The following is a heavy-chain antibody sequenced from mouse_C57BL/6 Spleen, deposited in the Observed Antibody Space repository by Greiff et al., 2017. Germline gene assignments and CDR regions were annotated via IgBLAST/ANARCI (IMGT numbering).Heavy chain of an antibody. CDR1: GFSLTSYG. D-gene: IGHD1-1*01. CDR3: APSVVATDYAMDY. CDR2: IWRGGST. J-gene: IGHJ4*01. Sequence: QVQLQQSGPGLVQPSQSLSITCTVSGFSLTSYGVHWVRQSPGKGLEWLGVIWRGGSTDYNAAFMSRLSITQDNSKSQVFFNMNSLQADDTAIYYCAPSVVATDYAMDYWGQGTSVTVSS. V-gene: IGHV2-5*01.